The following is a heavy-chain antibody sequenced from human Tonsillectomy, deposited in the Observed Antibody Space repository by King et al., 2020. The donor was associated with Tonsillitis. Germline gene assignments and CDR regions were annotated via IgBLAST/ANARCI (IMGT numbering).Heavy chain of an antibody. J-gene: IGHJ4*02. D-gene: IGHD6-19*01. Sequence: VQLVESGGGVVQPGRSLRLSCAASGFTFSSYGMHWVRQAPGKGLEWGAVISYYGNNKYNAVSVKGRFTISRDNSKKTLYLQMNSLRGEDTAVYYCAKGHSSGWFYFDSWGQGTLVTVSS. CDR2: ISYYGNNK. CDR3: AKGHSSGWFYFDS. CDR1: GFTFSSYG. V-gene: IGHV3-30*18.